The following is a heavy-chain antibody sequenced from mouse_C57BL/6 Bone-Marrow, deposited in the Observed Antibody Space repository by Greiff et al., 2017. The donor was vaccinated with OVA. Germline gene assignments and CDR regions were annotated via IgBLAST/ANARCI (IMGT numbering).Heavy chain of an antibody. Sequence: VQLQQSVAELVRPGASVKLSCTASGFNIKNTYMHWVKQRPEQGLEWIGRIDPANGNTKYAPKFQGKATITADTSSNTAYLQLSSLTSEDTAIYYCARGGLLHYYCSSPGYFDFGRQGTTLTVST. CDR2: IDPANGNT. CDR3: ARGGLLHYYCSSPGYFDF. CDR1: GFNIKNTY. V-gene: IGHV14-3*01. D-gene: IGHD1-1*01. J-gene: IGHJ2*01.